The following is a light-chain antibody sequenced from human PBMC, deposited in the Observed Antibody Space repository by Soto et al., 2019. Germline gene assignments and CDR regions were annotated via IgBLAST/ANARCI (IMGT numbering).Light chain of an antibody. V-gene: IGLV2-14*01. CDR1: SSDIGANNF. J-gene: IGLJ2*01. CDR3: NSYTNTGALV. CDR2: EVT. Sequence: QSALTQPASVSGSPGQSITISCTGTSSDIGANNFVSWYQQHPGKAPKVLIYEVTNRPSGISNRFSGSKSGNTASLTISGLRAEDEADYYCNSYTNTGALVFGGGTQLTVL.